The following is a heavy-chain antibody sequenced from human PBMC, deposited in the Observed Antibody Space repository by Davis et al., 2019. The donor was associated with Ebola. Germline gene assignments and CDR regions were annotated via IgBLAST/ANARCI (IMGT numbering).Heavy chain of an antibody. J-gene: IGHJ4*02. CDR3: ARGWLRSGLDY. D-gene: IGHD5-12*01. CDR2: TYYNSKWYN. V-gene: IGHV6-1*01. Sequence: HSQTLSLTCAISGDSVSTNSAGWNWVRQSPSRGLEWLGRTYYNSKWYNDYAASVKSRIIINPDTSKNQFSLQLNSVTPEDTALYYCARGWLRSGLDYWGQGAPVTVSS. CDR1: GDSVSTNSAG.